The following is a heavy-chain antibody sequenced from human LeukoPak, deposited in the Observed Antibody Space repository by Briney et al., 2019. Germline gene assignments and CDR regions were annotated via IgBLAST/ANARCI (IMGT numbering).Heavy chain of an antibody. CDR2: INAGNGNT. D-gene: IGHD5-12*01. CDR3: ARVDGGYAVHYYYGMDV. J-gene: IGHJ6*04. CDR1: GYTFTSYG. Sequence: GASVKVSCKASGYTFTSYGMHWVRQAPGQRLEWMGWINAGNGNTKYSQKFQGRVTITRDTSASTAYMELSSLRPEDTAVYYCARVDGGYAVHYYYGMDVWGKGTTVTVSS. V-gene: IGHV1-3*01.